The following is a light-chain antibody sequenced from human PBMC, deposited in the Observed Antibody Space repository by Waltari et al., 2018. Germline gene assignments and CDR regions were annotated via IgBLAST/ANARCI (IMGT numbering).Light chain of an antibody. V-gene: IGKV1-39*01. CDR3: HQSYTTPWT. J-gene: IGKJ1*01. CDR2: SAS. Sequence: DIQMTQSPSSLSASVVDRVTITCRASQSISNYLNWYQQIPGKAPRLLIYSASSLQSGVPSRFSGSGSGTHFTLTISSLQPEDFATYSCHQSYTTPWTFGQGTKVEIK. CDR1: QSISNY.